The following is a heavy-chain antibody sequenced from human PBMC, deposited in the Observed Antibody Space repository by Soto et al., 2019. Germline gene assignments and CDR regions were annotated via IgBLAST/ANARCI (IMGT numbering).Heavy chain of an antibody. Sequence: GGSLRLSCAASGFTFSSYAMSWVRQAPGKGLEWVSAISGSGGSTYYADSVKGRFTISRDNSKNTLYLQMNSLRAEDTAVYYCAKDYQPSFMITFGGVIVTGFDYWGQGTLVTVSS. CDR3: AKDYQPSFMITFGGVIVTGFDY. CDR1: GFTFSSYA. V-gene: IGHV3-23*01. D-gene: IGHD3-16*02. J-gene: IGHJ4*02. CDR2: ISGSGGST.